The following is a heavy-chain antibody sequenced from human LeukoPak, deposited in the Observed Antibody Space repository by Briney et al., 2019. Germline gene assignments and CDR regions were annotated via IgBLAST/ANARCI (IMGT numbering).Heavy chain of an antibody. Sequence: GASVKVSCKASGYTFTSYDINWVRQATGQGLEWMGWMNPNSGNTGYAQKFQGRVTMTRNTPISTAYMELSSLRSEDTAVYYCARGSTVTRMNWYFDLWGRGTLATVSS. D-gene: IGHD4-17*01. V-gene: IGHV1-8*01. CDR1: GYTFTSYD. J-gene: IGHJ2*01. CDR2: MNPNSGNT. CDR3: ARGSTVTRMNWYFDL.